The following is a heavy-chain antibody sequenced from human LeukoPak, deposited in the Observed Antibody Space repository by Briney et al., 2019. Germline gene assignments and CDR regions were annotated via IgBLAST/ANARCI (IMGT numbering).Heavy chain of an antibody. CDR3: ARESVFYDSSGYYSGFDN. CDR2: INPNSGAT. J-gene: IGHJ4*02. CDR1: GYTFTANF. V-gene: IGHV1-2*06. Sequence: ASVKVSCTASGYTFTANFLHWVRQAPGQGLEWMGRINPNSGATQYGQKFQGRVTMTRDTYISTGYLELCRVTSVDTPLSYCARESVFYDSSGYYSGFDNWGQGTLVTVSS. D-gene: IGHD3-22*01.